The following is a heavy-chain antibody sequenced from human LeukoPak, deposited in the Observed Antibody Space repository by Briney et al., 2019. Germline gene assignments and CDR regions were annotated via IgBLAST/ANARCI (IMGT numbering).Heavy chain of an antibody. V-gene: IGHV3-11*01. CDR1: GFTFSDYY. Sequence: GGSLRLSCAASGFTFSDYYMSWIRQAPGKGLEWVSCISSGGTTTYSADSVKGRFTVSRDNAKNSLHLQMNSLRAEDTAMYYCTRSGSELDYWGQGTLVTVSS. D-gene: IGHD3-10*01. CDR2: ISSGGTTT. CDR3: TRSGSELDY. J-gene: IGHJ4*02.